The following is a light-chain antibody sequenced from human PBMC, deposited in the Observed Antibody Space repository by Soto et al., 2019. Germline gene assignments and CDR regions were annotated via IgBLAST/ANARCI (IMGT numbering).Light chain of an antibody. V-gene: IGLV2-23*02. CDR3: CSYAGSSTLV. CDR2: EVS. CDR1: SSDVGGYDY. J-gene: IGLJ3*02. Sequence: QSVLTQPASVSGSPGQSITISCTGTSSDVGGYDYVSWYQQHPGKAPKLMIYEVSNRPSGVFNRFSGSKSGNTASLTISGLQAEDEADYYCCSYAGSSTLVFGGGTKLTVL.